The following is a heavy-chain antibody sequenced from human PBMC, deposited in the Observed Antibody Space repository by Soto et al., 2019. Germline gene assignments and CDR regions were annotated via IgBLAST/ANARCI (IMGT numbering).Heavy chain of an antibody. J-gene: IGHJ4*02. CDR1: GGSISSSSYY. CDR2: IYYSGST. CDR3: ARGWGRIFDY. D-gene: IGHD7-27*01. Sequence: SETLSLTCTVSGGSISSSSYYWGWIRQPPGKGLEWIGSIYYSGSTYYNPSLNSRVTISVDTSKNQFSLKLSSVTAADMAVYYCARGWGRIFDYWGQGTLVTVSS. V-gene: IGHV4-39*07.